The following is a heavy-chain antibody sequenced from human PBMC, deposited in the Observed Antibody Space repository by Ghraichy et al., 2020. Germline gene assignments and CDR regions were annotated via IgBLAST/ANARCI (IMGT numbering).Heavy chain of an antibody. V-gene: IGHV3-23*01. CDR2: ISSGGGGT. CDR1: GFTFSTYV. J-gene: IGHJ4*02. CDR3: AKLLERYYDSSGYPPSY. D-gene: IGHD3-22*01. Sequence: GGSLNISCAASGFTFSTYVMSWVRQAPGKGLEWVSGISSGGGGTYYADSVKGRFTISRDNSKNTLYLQMNTLRAEDSAIYYCAKLLERYYDSSGYPPSYWGQGTLVTVSS.